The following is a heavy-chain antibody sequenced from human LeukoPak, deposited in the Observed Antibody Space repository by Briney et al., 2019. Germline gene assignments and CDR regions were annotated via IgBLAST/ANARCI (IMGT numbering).Heavy chain of an antibody. CDR1: GFSFSRYT. J-gene: IGHJ4*02. Sequence: GGSLRLSCAASGFSFSRYTMNWVRQAPGKGLEWVSSISSSSTYIYYADSVRGRFTISRDNAKNLLYLQMNSLRAEDTAVYYCARLYDILTGALDYWGQGTLVTVSS. CDR2: ISSSSTYI. CDR3: ARLYDILTGALDY. V-gene: IGHV3-21*01. D-gene: IGHD3-9*01.